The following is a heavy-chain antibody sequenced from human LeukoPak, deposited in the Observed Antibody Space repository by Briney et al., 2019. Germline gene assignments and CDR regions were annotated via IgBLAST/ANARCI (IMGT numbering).Heavy chain of an antibody. CDR1: GGSISSYY. CDR2: IYYSGST. CDR3: ARGEWLVGYYFDY. V-gene: IGHV4-59*01. Sequence: SETLSLTCTVSGGSISSYYWSWIRQPPGKGLEWIGYIYYSGSTNYNPSLKSRVTISVDTSKNQFSLKLSSVTAADTAVYYCARGEWLVGYYFDYWGQGTLVTVSS. D-gene: IGHD6-19*01. J-gene: IGHJ4*02.